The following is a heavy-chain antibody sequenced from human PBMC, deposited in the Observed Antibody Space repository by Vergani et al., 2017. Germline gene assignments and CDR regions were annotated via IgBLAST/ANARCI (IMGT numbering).Heavy chain of an antibody. CDR1: GFTFSSYS. CDR2: ISSSSSTI. D-gene: IGHD6-19*01. J-gene: IGHJ4*02. V-gene: IGHV3-48*04. Sequence: EVQLVESGGGLVQPGGSLRLSCAASGFTFSSYSMNWVRQAPGKGLEWVSYISSSSSTIYYADSVKGRFTISRDNAKNSLYLQMNSLRAEDTAVYYCARSPQIAVTPPFYFDYWGQGTLVXVSS. CDR3: ARSPQIAVTPPFYFDY.